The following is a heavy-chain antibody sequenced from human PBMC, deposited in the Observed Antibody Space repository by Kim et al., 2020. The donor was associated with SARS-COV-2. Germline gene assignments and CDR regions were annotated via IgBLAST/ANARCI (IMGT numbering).Heavy chain of an antibody. CDR1: GYTFTSYA. J-gene: IGHJ6*02. Sequence: ASVKVSCKASGYTFTSYAMHWVRQAPGQRLEWMGWINAGNGNTKYSQKFQGRVTITRDTSASTAYMELSSLRSEDTAVYYCASGLGRSGGYYYGMDVWGQGTTVTVSS. V-gene: IGHV1-3*01. CDR2: INAGNGNT. CDR3: ASGLGRSGGYYYGMDV. D-gene: IGHD2-15*01.